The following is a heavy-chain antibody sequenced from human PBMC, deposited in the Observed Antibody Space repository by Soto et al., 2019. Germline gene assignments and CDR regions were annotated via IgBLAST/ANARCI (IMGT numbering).Heavy chain of an antibody. V-gene: IGHV1-69*12. CDR3: ARERYYYDSSGYWALDY. CDR2: IIPIFGTA. J-gene: IGHJ4*02. Sequence: QVQLVQSGAEVKKPGSSVKVSCKASGGTFSSYAISWVRQAPGQGLEWMGGIIPIFGTANYAQKLQGRVTITADESTSTAYMELSSLRSEDTAVYYCARERYYYDSSGYWALDYWGQGTLVTVSS. D-gene: IGHD3-22*01. CDR1: GGTFSSYA.